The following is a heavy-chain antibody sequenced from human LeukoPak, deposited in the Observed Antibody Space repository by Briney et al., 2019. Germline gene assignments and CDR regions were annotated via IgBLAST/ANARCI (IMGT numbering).Heavy chain of an antibody. V-gene: IGHV6-1*01. CDR3: ARGYYGSGRHGMDV. D-gene: IGHD3-10*01. Sequence: QTLSLTCAISGDSVSSNSATWNWIRQSPSRGLEWLGRAYYRSNWYSDYALSVKSRITINPDTSKNQFSLQLDSVTPEDTAMYYCARGYYGSGRHGMDVWGQGTTVTVSS. CDR2: AYYRSNWYS. CDR1: GDSVSSNSAT. J-gene: IGHJ6*02.